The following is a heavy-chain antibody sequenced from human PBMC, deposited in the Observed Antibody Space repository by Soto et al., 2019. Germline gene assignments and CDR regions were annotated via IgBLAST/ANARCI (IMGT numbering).Heavy chain of an antibody. J-gene: IGHJ4*02. CDR1: GFTFSSYG. D-gene: IGHD6-13*01. CDR3: AKDGYSSSWYARGYFDY. V-gene: IGHV3-30*18. CDR2: ISYDGSNK. Sequence: QVPLVESGGGVVQPGRSLRLSCAASGFTFSSYGMHWVRQAPGKGLEWVAVISYDGSNKYYADSVKGRFTISRDNSKNTLYLQMNSLRAEDTAVYYCAKDGYSSSWYARGYFDYWGQGTLVTVSS.